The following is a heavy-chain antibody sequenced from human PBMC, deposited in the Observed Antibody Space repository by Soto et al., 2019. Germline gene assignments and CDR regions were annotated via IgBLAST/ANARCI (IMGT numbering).Heavy chain of an antibody. J-gene: IGHJ4*02. CDR3: ARDLWGVSPYDY. V-gene: IGHV1-46*01. Sequence: QVQLVQSGAEVKKPGASVKVSCKASGYTFTSYYMHWVRQAPGQGLEWMGIINPSGGSTSYAQKLQGRVTMTSDPSPSTVYMELSSLRSEDTAVYYCARDLWGVSPYDYWGQGTLVTVSS. CDR2: INPSGGST. CDR1: GYTFTSYY. D-gene: IGHD3-16*01.